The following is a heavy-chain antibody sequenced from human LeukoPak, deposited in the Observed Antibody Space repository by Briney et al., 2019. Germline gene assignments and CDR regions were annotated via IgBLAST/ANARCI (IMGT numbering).Heavy chain of an antibody. CDR2: IREDGGER. J-gene: IGHJ4*02. CDR3: AKDSSGWYGLDY. V-gene: IGHV3-7*01. D-gene: IGHD6-19*01. Sequence: GGSLRLSCEASGFTFSSYWMSWVRQAPGKGLEWVANIREDGGERYSVDSVKGRFTISRDNAMNSLYLEMNSLRVEDTALYYCAKDSSGWYGLDYWGQGTLVTVSS. CDR1: GFTFSSYW.